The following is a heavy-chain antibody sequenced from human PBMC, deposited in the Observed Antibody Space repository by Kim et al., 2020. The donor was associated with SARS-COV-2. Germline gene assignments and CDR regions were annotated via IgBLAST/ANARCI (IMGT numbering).Heavy chain of an antibody. D-gene: IGHD3-10*01. CDR2: ISFDGRNN. CDR3: ARDDSGSRVFAGKWFDS. J-gene: IGHJ5*01. CDR1: LFTFNNYG. Sequence: GGSLRLSCAASLFTFNNYGMFWVRQAPGKGLEWVAVISFDGRNNYYANSVKGRFSISRDNSKNTLYLQMNSLRTEDTAMYYCARDDSGSRVFAGKWFDS. V-gene: IGHV3-30*03.